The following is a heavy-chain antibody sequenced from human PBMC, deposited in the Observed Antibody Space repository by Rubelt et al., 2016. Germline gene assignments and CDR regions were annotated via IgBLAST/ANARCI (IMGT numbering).Heavy chain of an antibody. J-gene: IGHJ4*02. D-gene: IGHD3-10*01. CDR3: ARVTMVRVIDY. V-gene: IGHV4-34*01. CDR2: INHSGST. Sequence: QVQLQQWGAGLLKPSETLSLTCAVYGGSFSGYYWSWIRQPPGKGLEWIGEINHSGSTNYNPSLKGRVTISVDTSKNQFSLKLSSVTAADTAVYYCARVTMVRVIDYWGQGTLVTVSS. CDR1: GGSFSGYY.